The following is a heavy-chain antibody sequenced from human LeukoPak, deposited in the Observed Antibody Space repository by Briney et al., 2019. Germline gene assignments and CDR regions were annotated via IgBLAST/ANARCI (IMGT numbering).Heavy chain of an antibody. CDR1: GFRFSDYG. CDR3: AKTPRDYTDFNWYFDL. CDR2: VSYDGSNK. Sequence: GRSLRLSCAGFGFRFSDYGMHWVRQAPGKGLEWVAVVSYDGSNKYYSDSQRGQFTISRDNSKNTLYLQMNSLRAEDTAVYYCAKTPRDYTDFNWYFDLWGRGTLVSVSS. J-gene: IGHJ2*01. D-gene: IGHD3/OR15-3a*01. V-gene: IGHV3-30*18.